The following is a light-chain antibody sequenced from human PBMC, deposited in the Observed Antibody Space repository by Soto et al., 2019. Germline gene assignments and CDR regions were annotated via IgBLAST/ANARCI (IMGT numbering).Light chain of an antibody. CDR3: QQRSNWPFT. CDR1: QSVSSY. CDR2: DAS. J-gene: IGKJ3*01. V-gene: IGKV3-11*01. Sequence: EIVLTQSPATLSLSPGERATLSCRASQSVSSYLAWYQQKPGQAPRLLIYDASNRATGIPARFSGSVSGTDFTLTISSLEPEYFSVYYCQQRSNWPFTVGPGTKVDIK.